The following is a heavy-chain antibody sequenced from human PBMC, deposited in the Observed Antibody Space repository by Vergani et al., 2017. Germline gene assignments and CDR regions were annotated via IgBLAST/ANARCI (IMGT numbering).Heavy chain of an antibody. V-gene: IGHV4-59*06. Sequence: QVQLQESGPGLVKPSETLSLTCTVSGGSISSYYWSWIRQHPGKGLEWIGYIYYSGSTYYNPSLKSRVTISVDTSKNQFSLKLSSVTAADTAVYYCARGRGLDRRDAFDIWGQGTMVTVSS. D-gene: IGHD4-17*01. J-gene: IGHJ3*02. CDR3: ARGRGLDRRDAFDI. CDR2: IYYSGST. CDR1: GGSISSYY.